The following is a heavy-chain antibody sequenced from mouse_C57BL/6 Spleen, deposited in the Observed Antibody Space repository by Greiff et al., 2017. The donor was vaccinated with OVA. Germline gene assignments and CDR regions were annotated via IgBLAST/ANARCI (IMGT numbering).Heavy chain of an antibody. Sequence: VQLQQSGPELVKPGASVKISCKASGYTFTDYYMNWVKQSHGKSLEWIGDINPNNGGTSYNQKFKGKATLTVDKSSSTAYMELRSLTSEDSAVYYCARYGYYGSLAYWGQGTLVTVSA. V-gene: IGHV1-26*01. CDR1: GYTFTDYY. CDR3: ARYGYYGSLAY. CDR2: INPNNGGT. D-gene: IGHD1-1*01. J-gene: IGHJ3*01.